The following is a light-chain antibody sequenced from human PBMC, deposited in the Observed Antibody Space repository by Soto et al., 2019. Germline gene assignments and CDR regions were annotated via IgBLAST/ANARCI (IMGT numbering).Light chain of an antibody. Sequence: DIVMTQSPEYLAVSLGERATINCRSSQSILYSSNNKNLIAWYQQKPGQPPKLLIYWASTRQPGVPDRFSGSGSGRDFTLTISSLQAEDVAVYYCQQYYSPPRYTFGQGTRLGIK. CDR3: QQYYSPPRYT. V-gene: IGKV4-1*01. CDR1: QSILYSSNNKNL. CDR2: WAS. J-gene: IGKJ2*01.